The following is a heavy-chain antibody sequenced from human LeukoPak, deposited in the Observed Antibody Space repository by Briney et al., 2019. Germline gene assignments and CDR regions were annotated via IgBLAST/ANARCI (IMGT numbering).Heavy chain of an antibody. J-gene: IGHJ2*01. V-gene: IGHV4-30-4*08. CDR3: ARDYYGPGSLRYFDL. D-gene: IGHD3-10*01. Sequence: PSQTLSLTCTVSGGSISSGAYYWSWIRQHPGKGLEWIGYIYYSGSTYHNPSLKSRVTISVDRSKNQFSLKLSSVTAADTAVYYCARDYYGPGSLRYFDLWGRGTLVTVSS. CDR2: IYYSGST. CDR1: GGSISSGAYY.